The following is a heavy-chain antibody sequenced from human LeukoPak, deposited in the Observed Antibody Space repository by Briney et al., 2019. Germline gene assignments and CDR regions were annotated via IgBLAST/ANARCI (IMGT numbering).Heavy chain of an antibody. J-gene: IGHJ4*02. CDR3: VKGYYAAFDY. CDR1: GFTFTSYA. Sequence: QTGGSLRLSCAASGFTFTSYAMSWVRQPPGKGLEWVSAISANGGSTYYADSVKGRFTISRDNSKNTLYLQMNSLRAEDTAVYYCVKGYYAAFDYWGQGTLVTVSS. CDR2: ISANGGST. V-gene: IGHV3-23*01. D-gene: IGHD3-10*01.